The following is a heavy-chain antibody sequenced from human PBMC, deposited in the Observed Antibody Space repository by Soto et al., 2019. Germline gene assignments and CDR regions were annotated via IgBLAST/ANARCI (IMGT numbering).Heavy chain of an antibody. J-gene: IGHJ4*02. CDR1: AGTFIDQA. Sequence: ASAGTFIDQAIICVRQAHGQLLEWMGGIIPIFGTANYAQKFQGRVTITADKSTSTAYMELSSLRSEDTAVYYCARDTRDGPFDDCGPGTVVTISS. V-gene: IGHV1-69*06. CDR3: ARDTRDGPFDD. D-gene: IGHD2-15*01. CDR2: IIPIFGTA.